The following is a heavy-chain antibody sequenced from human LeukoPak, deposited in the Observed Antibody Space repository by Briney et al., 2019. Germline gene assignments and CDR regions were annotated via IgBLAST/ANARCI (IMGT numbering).Heavy chain of an antibody. V-gene: IGHV4-59*01. CDR1: GGSISSYY. D-gene: IGHD6-13*01. Sequence: PPETLSLTCTVSGGSISSYYWSWIRQPPGKGLEWIGYIYYSGSTNYNPSLTSRVTISVDTSKNQFSLKLSSVTAADTAVYYCARTTEAHSWRTRYYDYYMDVWGKGTTVTVSS. CDR2: IYYSGST. CDR3: ARTTEAHSWRTRYYDYYMDV. J-gene: IGHJ6*03.